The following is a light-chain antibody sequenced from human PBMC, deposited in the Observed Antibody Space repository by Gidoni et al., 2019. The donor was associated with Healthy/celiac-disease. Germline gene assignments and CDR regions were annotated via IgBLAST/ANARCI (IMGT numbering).Light chain of an antibody. CDR3: QTWGTGSAV. V-gene: IGLV4-69*01. J-gene: IGLJ7*01. CDR2: LNSDGSH. CDR1: SGHSSYA. Sequence: QLVLTQSPSASASLGASVKLTCTLSSGHSSYAIAWHQQQPEKGLRYLMKLNSDGSHNKGDGIPDRFSGSSSGSERYLTISSLQSEDEADYYCQTWGTGSAVFGGGTQLTVL.